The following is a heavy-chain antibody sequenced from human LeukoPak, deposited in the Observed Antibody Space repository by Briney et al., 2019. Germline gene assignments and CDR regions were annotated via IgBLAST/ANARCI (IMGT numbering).Heavy chain of an antibody. CDR1: GGSFSDNY. CDR2: INHSGGT. CDR3: ARAAYYYGSGSSADY. Sequence: SETLSLTCAVYGGSFSDNYWSWIRQPPGKGLEWIGEINHSGGTNYNPSLKSRVTISVDTSKNQFSLKLSSVTAADTAVYYCARAAYYYGSGSSADYWGQGTLVTVSS. V-gene: IGHV4-34*01. D-gene: IGHD3-10*01. J-gene: IGHJ4*02.